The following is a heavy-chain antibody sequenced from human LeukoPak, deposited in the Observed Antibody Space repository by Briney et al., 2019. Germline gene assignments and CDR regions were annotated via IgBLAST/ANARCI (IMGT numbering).Heavy chain of an antibody. CDR2: ISYDGSTK. CDR3: ARGATIFGVVTRDWFDP. Sequence: GGSLRLSCAASGFTFSDYGMHWVRQAPGKGLEWVAVISYDGSTKYYADSVKGRFTISRDNSKNTLYLQMNSLRAEDTAVYYCARGATIFGVVTRDWFDPWGQGTLVTVSS. CDR1: GFTFSDYG. V-gene: IGHV3-30*03. J-gene: IGHJ5*02. D-gene: IGHD3-3*01.